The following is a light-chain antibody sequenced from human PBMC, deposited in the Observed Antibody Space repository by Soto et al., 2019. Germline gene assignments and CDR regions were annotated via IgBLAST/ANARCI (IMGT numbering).Light chain of an antibody. CDR2: KAS. Sequence: DIQITQSPSTLSGSVGDRVTITCLASQTISTWLAWYQQKAGKATKVLIYKASSLQIGVPSRFSGSGSGTEFTLTISSLQPDDSATYYCQQYNSYSPTFGQGTRVDIK. V-gene: IGKV1-5*03. CDR1: QTISTW. CDR3: QQYNSYSPT. J-gene: IGKJ1*01.